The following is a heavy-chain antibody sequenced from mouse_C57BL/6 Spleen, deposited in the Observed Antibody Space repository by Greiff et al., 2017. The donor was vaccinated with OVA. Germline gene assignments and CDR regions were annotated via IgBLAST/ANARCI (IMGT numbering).Heavy chain of an antibody. J-gene: IGHJ4*01. V-gene: IGHV5-17*01. CDR3: VRLYYGNYVKAMDY. CDR1: GFTFSDYG. D-gene: IGHD2-1*01. CDR2: ISSGSSTI. Sequence: EVKVVESGGGLVKPGGSLKLSCAASGFTFSDYGMHWVRQAPEKGLEWVAYISSGSSTINYADTVKGRFTISRDNAKNTLFLQMTSLRSEDTAMYYCVRLYYGNYVKAMDYWGQGTSVTVSS.